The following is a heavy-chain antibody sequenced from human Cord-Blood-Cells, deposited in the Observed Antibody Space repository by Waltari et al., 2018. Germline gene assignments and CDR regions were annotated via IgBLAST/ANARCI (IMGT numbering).Heavy chain of an antibody. CDR1: GYSISSGYY. CDR3: ARDSIEYQLLSAYYYYYYMDV. Sequence: QVQLQESGPGLVKPSETLSLTCTVSGYSISSGYYWGWIRQPPGKGLEWIGSIYHSGSTYYNPSLKSRVTISVDTSKNQFSLKLSSVTAADTAVYYCARDSIEYQLLSAYYYYYYMDVWGKGTTVTVSS. CDR2: IYHSGST. D-gene: IGHD2-2*01. V-gene: IGHV4-38-2*02. J-gene: IGHJ6*03.